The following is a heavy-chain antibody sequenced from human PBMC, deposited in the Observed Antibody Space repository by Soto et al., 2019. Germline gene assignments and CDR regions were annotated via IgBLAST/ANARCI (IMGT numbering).Heavy chain of an antibody. CDR3: AKDYLGTGVMFEY. D-gene: IGHD2-8*01. CDR1: GFTFSNHA. Sequence: VQLLQSGGGLVQPGGSLRLSCVVSGFTFSNHAMSWVRQVPGKGLQRVSGITHGGAETYYADSVHGRFTITRDNSKNTLYMHMDSLRAEDTAVYYWAKDYLGTGVMFEYWGQGALVTVSS. V-gene: IGHV3-23*01. J-gene: IGHJ4*02. CDR2: ITHGGAET.